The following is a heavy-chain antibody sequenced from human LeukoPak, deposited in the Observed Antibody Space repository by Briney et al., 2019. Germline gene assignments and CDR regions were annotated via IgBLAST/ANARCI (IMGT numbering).Heavy chain of an antibody. J-gene: IGHJ3*02. D-gene: IGHD3-9*01. Sequence: GASVKVSCKASGYTFTSYGISWVRQAPGQGLEWMGWISAYNGNTNYAQKLQGRVTMTTDTSTSTAYMELRSLRSDDTAVYYCARDLVLRYFDWQNDAFDIWGQGTMVTVSS. CDR3: ARDLVLRYFDWQNDAFDI. V-gene: IGHV1-18*01. CDR1: GYTFTSYG. CDR2: ISAYNGNT.